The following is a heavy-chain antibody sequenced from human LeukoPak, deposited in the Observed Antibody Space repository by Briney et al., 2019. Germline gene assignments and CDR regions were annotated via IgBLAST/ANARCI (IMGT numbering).Heavy chain of an antibody. Sequence: GASVKVSCKASGYTFTTYGISWVRQAPGQGLEWMGWINAGNGNTKYSQKFQGRVTITRDTSASTAYMELSSLRSEDTAVYYCARSLRFRPYYFDYWGQGTLVTVSS. CDR3: ARSLRFRPYYFDY. J-gene: IGHJ4*02. D-gene: IGHD3-3*01. CDR1: GYTFTTYG. V-gene: IGHV1-3*01. CDR2: INAGNGNT.